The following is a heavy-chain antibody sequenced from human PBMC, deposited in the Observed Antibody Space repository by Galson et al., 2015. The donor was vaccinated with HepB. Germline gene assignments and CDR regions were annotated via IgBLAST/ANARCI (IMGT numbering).Heavy chain of an antibody. CDR3: ARDCVGGGSGEAFDI. J-gene: IGHJ3*02. Sequence: QSGAEVKKPGESLKISCKGSGYSFTSYWIGWVRQMPGKGLEWMGIIYPGDSDTRYSPSFQGQVTISADKSISTAYLQWSSLKASDTAMYCCARDCVGGGSGEAFDIWGQGTMVTVSS. D-gene: IGHD2-15*01. CDR2: IYPGDSDT. CDR1: GYSFTSYW. V-gene: IGHV5-51*03.